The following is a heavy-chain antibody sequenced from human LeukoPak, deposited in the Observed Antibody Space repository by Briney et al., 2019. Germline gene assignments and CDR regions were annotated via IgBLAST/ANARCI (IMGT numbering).Heavy chain of an antibody. D-gene: IGHD6-6*01. CDR1: GYTFTGYY. CDR3: ARDSSSSSNWFDP. Sequence: ASVKVSCKASGYTFTGYYMHWVRQAPGQGLEWMGWINPNSGGTNYAQKFQGRVTMTRDTSISTAYMELSRLRSDDTAVYYCARDSSSSSNWFDPWGQGTLVTVSS. J-gene: IGHJ5*02. CDR2: INPNSGGT. V-gene: IGHV1-2*02.